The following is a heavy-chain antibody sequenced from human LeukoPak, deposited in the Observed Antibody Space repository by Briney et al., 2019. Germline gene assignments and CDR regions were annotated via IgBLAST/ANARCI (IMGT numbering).Heavy chain of an antibody. D-gene: IGHD3-16*01. CDR1: GFASNGYP. CDR2: MSYVQGDV. Sequence: GGSLRPSCAASGFASNGYPMYWVRQAPGKGLEWVAFMSYVQGDVLYADSVKGRFTISRDDSNNTLYLQMNSLRPEDTAVFYCARVGGAWSRTHYYYFMDVWGRGTTVTVSS. J-gene: IGHJ6*03. V-gene: IGHV3-30*01. CDR3: ARVGGAWSRTHYYYFMDV.